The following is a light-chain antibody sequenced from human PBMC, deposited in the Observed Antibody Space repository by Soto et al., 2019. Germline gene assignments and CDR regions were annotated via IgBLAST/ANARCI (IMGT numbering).Light chain of an antibody. CDR2: EVT. Sequence: QSALTQPASVSGSPGQSITISCTGTSSDVGGHNYVSWYQQHPGKAPKLMIYEVTNRPSGVSDRFSGSKSGNTASLTISGLQAEDEADYYCNSYTSTNTRYVFGTGTKVTVL. CDR1: SSDVGGHNY. J-gene: IGLJ1*01. CDR3: NSYTSTNTRYV. V-gene: IGLV2-14*03.